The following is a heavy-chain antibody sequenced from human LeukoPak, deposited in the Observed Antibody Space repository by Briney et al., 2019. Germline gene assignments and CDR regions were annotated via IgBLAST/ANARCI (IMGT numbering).Heavy chain of an antibody. CDR3: ARDPPCSSTSCYYFDY. D-gene: IGHD2-2*01. CDR2: INPSGGST. J-gene: IGHJ4*02. CDR1: GYTFTSYY. V-gene: IGHV1-46*01. Sequence: EASVKVSCKASGYTFTSYYMHWVRQAPGQGLEWMGLINPSGGSTSYAQKFQGRVTMTRDMSTSTVYMELSSLRSEDTAVYYCARDPPCSSTSCYYFDYWGQGTLVTVSS.